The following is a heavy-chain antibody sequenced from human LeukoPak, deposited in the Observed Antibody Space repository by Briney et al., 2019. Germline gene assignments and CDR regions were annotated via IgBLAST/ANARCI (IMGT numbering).Heavy chain of an antibody. CDR3: AKDQTHDYYYDSSGYFDY. D-gene: IGHD3-22*01. CDR2: ISGSGGST. CDR1: GFTFSSYA. V-gene: IGHV3-23*01. J-gene: IGHJ4*02. Sequence: PGGSLRLSCAASGFTFSSYAMSWVRQAPGKGLEWVSAISGSGGSTYYADSVKGRFTISRDNSKNTLYLQMNSLRAEDTAVYYCAKDQTHDYYYDSSGYFDYWGQGTLVTVSS.